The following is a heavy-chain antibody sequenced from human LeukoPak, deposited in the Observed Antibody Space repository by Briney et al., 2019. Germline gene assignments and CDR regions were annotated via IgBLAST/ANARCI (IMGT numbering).Heavy chain of an antibody. V-gene: IGHV1-69*04. D-gene: IGHD6-19*01. CDR1: GGTFSSYA. CDR3: ARDLRGIAVAGTHYYGMDV. CDR2: IIPILGIA. Sequence: SVEVSCKASGGTFSSYAISWVRQAPGQGLEWMGRIIPILGIANYAQKFQGRVTITADKSTSTAYMELSSLRSEDTAVYYCARDLRGIAVAGTHYYGMDVWGQGTTVTVSS. J-gene: IGHJ6*02.